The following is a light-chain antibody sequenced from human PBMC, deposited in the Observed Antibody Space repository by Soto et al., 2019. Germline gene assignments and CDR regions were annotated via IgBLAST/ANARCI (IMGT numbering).Light chain of an antibody. Sequence: LTQPASVSGSPGQSITISCTGTSSDVGGYNYVSWYQQHPGKAPKLIIYDVSNRPSGVSNRFSGSKSGNTASLTISGLQAEDEADYYCSSYTGSTTLGVFGTGTKVTVL. J-gene: IGLJ1*01. V-gene: IGLV2-14*01. CDR1: SSDVGGYNY. CDR2: DVS. CDR3: SSYTGSTTLGV.